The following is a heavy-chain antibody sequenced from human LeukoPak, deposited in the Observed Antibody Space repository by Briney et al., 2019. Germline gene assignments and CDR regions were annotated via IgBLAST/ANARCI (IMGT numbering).Heavy chain of an antibody. V-gene: IGHV3-23*01. CDR1: GFTFSSYA. CDR2: ISGSGGST. J-gene: IGHJ6*02. CDR3: ARGEKDQDDFWGGYLAIRDYYYGMDV. D-gene: IGHD3-3*01. Sequence: PGGSLRLSCAASGFTFSSYAMSWVRQAPGKGLEWVSAISGSGGSTYYADSVKGRFTISRDNAKNSLYLQMNSLRAEDTAVYYCARGEKDQDDFWGGYLAIRDYYYGMDVWGQGTTVTVSS.